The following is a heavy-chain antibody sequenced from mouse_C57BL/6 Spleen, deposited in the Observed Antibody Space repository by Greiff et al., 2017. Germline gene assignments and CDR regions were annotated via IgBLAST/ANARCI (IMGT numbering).Heavy chain of an antibody. CDR3: ARDGLPPFDY. V-gene: IGHV5-4*01. J-gene: IGHJ2*01. CDR2: LSDGGSYT. CDR1: GFTFSSSS. D-gene: IGHD2-10*01. Sequence: EVQGVESGGGLVKPGGSLTLSCAASGFTFSSSSMSWVRQTPEKRLAWVATLSDGGSYTYYPDNVKGRFTISRDNAKNNLYLQMSHLKSEDTAMYYCARDGLPPFDYWGQGTTLTVSS.